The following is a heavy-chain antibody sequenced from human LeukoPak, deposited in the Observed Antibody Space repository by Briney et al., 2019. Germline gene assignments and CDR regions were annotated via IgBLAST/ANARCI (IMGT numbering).Heavy chain of an antibody. J-gene: IGHJ6*03. CDR3: ARVKYYDPTGGSFYMDV. Sequence: SVKVSCKASGGTFSSYAISWVRQAPGQGLEWMGGIIPIFGTANHAQKFQGRVTITTDESTSTAYMELSSLRSEDTAVYYCARVKYYDPTGGSFYMDVWGKGTTVTVSS. V-gene: IGHV1-69*05. CDR1: GGTFSSYA. CDR2: IIPIFGTA. D-gene: IGHD3-3*01.